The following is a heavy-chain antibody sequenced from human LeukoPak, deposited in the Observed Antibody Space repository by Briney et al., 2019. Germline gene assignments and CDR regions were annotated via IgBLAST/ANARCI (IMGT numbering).Heavy chain of an antibody. CDR3: ARGRAYLFGSGTYKDY. J-gene: IGHJ4*02. CDR1: GGSISSGSYE. CDR2: IYTSGRT. D-gene: IGHD3-10*01. Sequence: PSETLSLTCTVSGGSISSGSYEWPWSRQPAGGGREWIVHIYTSGRTNYNPSLKSRVTISVDTSKNQFSLKLNSVTAADTAVYYCARGRAYLFGSGTYKDYWGQGTLVTVSS. V-gene: IGHV4-61*09.